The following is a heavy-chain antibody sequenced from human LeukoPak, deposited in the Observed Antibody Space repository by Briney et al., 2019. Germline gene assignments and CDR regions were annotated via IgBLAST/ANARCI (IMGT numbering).Heavy chain of an antibody. CDR2: IIPIFGTA. CDR3: AREGGSYGVFDY. Sequence: ASVKVSCKASGGTFSSYAISWVRQAPGQGLEWMGGIIPIFGTANYAQKFQGRVTITADESTSTAYMELSSLRSEDTAVYYCAREGGSYGVFDYRGQGTLVTVSS. D-gene: IGHD1-26*01. V-gene: IGHV1-69*13. J-gene: IGHJ4*02. CDR1: GGTFSSYA.